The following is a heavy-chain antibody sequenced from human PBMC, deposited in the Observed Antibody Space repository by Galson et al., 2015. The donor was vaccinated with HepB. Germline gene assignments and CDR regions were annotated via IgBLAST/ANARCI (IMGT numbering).Heavy chain of an antibody. CDR1: AFNFDLYA. Sequence: SLRLSCAASAFNFDLYAMFWVRQAPGKGLEWVSLMSYDGDTTYYADSVKGRFTISRDNANNTLYLQMNSLRPEDTASYYCGRGARTTYFHGFDICGQGTTVTVSS. D-gene: IGHD1-14*01. J-gene: IGHJ6*02. V-gene: IGHV3-30*08. CDR2: MSYDGDTT. CDR3: GRGARTTYFHGFDI.